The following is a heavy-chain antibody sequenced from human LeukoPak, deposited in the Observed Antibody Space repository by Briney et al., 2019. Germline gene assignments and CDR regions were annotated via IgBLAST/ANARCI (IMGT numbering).Heavy chain of an antibody. V-gene: IGHV1-69*04. J-gene: IGHJ6*02. D-gene: IGHD5-18*01. CDR3: ARDQGFTAPPPYGLDV. CDR1: GGTFSSSA. CDR2: IIPVLNIT. Sequence: SVKVSCKASGGTFSSSAITWVRQAPGQGLEWMGRIIPVLNITNYAQKFQGRVTITADTSTSTAYMELSSLRSEETAVYYCARDQGFTAPPPYGLDVWGQGTTVTVSS.